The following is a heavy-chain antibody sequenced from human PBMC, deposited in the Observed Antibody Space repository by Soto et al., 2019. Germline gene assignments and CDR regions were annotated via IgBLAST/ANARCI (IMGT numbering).Heavy chain of an antibody. CDR3: AKDFVVISRYFDY. V-gene: IGHV3-23*01. CDR1: RFTFTSYA. CDR2: ISGGRATI. D-gene: IGHD2-21*01. J-gene: IGHJ4*02. Sequence: SVASRFTFTSYAMSWVSQAPGKGLEWVPSISGGRATIYYADSVKGRFTISRDNSKNTLYLQMNSLRAEDTAICYCAKDFVVISRYFDYWGQGTLVTVSS.